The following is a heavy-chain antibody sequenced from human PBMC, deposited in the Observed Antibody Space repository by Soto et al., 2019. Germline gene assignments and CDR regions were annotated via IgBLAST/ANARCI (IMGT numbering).Heavy chain of an antibody. V-gene: IGHV4-31*03. CDR3: ARGGVTYSSSSNWFDP. D-gene: IGHD6-6*01. CDR1: GGSISSGGYY. CDR2: IYYSGST. J-gene: IGHJ5*02. Sequence: TLSLTCTVSGGSISSGGYYWSWIRQHPGKGLEWIGYIYYSGSTYYNPSLKSRVTISVDTSKNQFSLKLSSVTAADTAVYYCARGGVTYSSSSNWFDPWGQGTRVTVSS.